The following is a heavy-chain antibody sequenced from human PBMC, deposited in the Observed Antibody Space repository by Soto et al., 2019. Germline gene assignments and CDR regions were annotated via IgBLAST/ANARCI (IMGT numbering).Heavy chain of an antibody. CDR3: VGGSRIYNSDYYYYGMDV. Sequence: GGSLRLSCAASGFTFSNYAMSWVRQAPEKGLEWVSAISGRGASTYYADSVKGRFTISRDNSKNTLYLQMNSLGAEDTAVYYCVGGSRIYNSDYYYYGMDVWGQGTTVTVSS. CDR1: GFTFSNYA. J-gene: IGHJ6*02. D-gene: IGHD3-10*01. V-gene: IGHV3-23*01. CDR2: ISGRGAST.